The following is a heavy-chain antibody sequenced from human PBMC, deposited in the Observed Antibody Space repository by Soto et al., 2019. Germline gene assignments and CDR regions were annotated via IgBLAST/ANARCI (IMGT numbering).Heavy chain of an antibody. D-gene: IGHD1-26*01. CDR3: ARHRGSGSPYFDY. V-gene: IGHV4-59*08. CDR2: IYYSGST. CDR1: GGSISNYY. Sequence: SETLSLTCTVSGGSISNYYWSWIRQPPGKGLEWIEYIYYSGSTQYNPSLKSRVTISVDTSKNQFSLKLTSVTAADTAVYYCARHRGSGSPYFDYWGQGTLVTVSS. J-gene: IGHJ4*02.